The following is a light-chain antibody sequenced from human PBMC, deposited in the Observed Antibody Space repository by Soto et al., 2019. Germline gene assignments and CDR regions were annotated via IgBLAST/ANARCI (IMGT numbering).Light chain of an antibody. CDR2: AAS. CDR3: QQFNSYPHT. CDR1: QGIGSS. V-gene: IGKV1-13*02. J-gene: IGKJ5*01. Sequence: AIQLTQSPSSLSASVGDRVTITCRASQGIGSSLAWYQQTPGKAPDLLIFAASTLESGVPSRFTGSGSGTDFTLTISGLQPEDFTTYYCQQFNSYPHTFGQGTRLE.